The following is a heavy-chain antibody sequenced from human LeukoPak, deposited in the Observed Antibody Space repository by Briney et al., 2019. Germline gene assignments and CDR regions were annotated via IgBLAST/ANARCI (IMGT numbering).Heavy chain of an antibody. CDR3: ARDLRCSGGSCYSRGRSGFDY. CDR2: ISYDGSNK. CDR1: GFTFSSYA. Sequence: GGSLRLSCAASGFTFSSYAMHWVRQAPGKGLEWVAVISYDGSNKYYADSVKGRFTISRDNSKNTLYLQMNSLRAEDTAVYYCARDLRCSGGSCYSRGRSGFDYWGQGTPVTVSS. D-gene: IGHD2-15*01. J-gene: IGHJ4*02. V-gene: IGHV3-30*04.